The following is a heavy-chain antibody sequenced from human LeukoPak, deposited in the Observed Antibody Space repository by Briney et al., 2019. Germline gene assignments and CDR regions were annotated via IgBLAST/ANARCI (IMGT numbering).Heavy chain of an antibody. D-gene: IGHD3-10*01. CDR1: GGSLRSYY. J-gene: IGHJ4*02. CDR2: IFYSGTT. Sequence: SETLSLPRTLSGGSLRSYYWRWLPQPPRKGVGWIGYIFYSGTTNYNPPLKCRVTISVDTSKNQFSLNLSSVAAADTAVYYCARHGSGRSPLGYWGQGTLVTVSP. V-gene: IGHV4-59*08. CDR3: ARHGSGRSPLGY.